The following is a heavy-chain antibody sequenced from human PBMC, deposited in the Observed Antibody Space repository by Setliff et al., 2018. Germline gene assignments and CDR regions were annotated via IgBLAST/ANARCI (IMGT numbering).Heavy chain of an antibody. CDR1: GYPLNNYA. CDR2: INTKTGNP. Sequence: AASVKVSCKASGYPLNNYAMNWVRQAPGQGFEWMGWINTKTGNPTYAQDFTGRLVFSLDTSVNTAFVQISSLKAEDTAVYYCARDGGNGVDYWGQGTLVTVS. CDR3: ARDGGNGVDY. J-gene: IGHJ4*02. D-gene: IGHD3-16*01. V-gene: IGHV7-4-1*02.